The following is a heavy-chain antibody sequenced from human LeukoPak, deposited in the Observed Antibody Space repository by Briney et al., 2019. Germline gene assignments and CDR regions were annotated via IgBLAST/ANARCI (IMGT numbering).Heavy chain of an antibody. V-gene: IGHV3-23*01. CDR3: AKGGYDYVWGSYPLVPSDY. CDR2: ISGSGGST. J-gene: IGHJ4*02. Sequence: GGSLRLSCAASGFSFRNYAMHWVRQAPGKGLEWVSAISGSGGSTYYADSVKGRFTISRDNSKNTLYLQMNSLRAEDTAVYYCAKGGYDYVWGSYPLVPSDYWGQGTLVTVSS. CDR1: GFSFRNYA. D-gene: IGHD3-16*02.